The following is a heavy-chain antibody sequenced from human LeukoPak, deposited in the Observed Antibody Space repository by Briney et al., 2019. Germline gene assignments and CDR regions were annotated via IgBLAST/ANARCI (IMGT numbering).Heavy chain of an antibody. CDR2: IYHSGST. Sequence: SETLSLTCTVSGYSINSGFYWDRIRQPPGKGLEWIGIIYHSGSTYYNPSLKSRVTISVDTSKNQFSLKVSSVTAADTAVYYCAKRGNWGFFDYWGQGTLVTVSS. D-gene: IGHD7-27*01. CDR1: GYSINSGFY. V-gene: IGHV4-38-2*02. CDR3: AKRGNWGFFDY. J-gene: IGHJ4*02.